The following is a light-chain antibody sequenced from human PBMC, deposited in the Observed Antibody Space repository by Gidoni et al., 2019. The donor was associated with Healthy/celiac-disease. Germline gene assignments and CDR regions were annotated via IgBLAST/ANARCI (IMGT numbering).Light chain of an antibody. CDR2: GNS. CDR1: RSNIGAGYA. Sequence: QSVLTQPPSVSGAPGPRVTLSCTGRRSNIGAGYAVPCYQQLPGTAPNLLIYGNSNRPSGVPDRFSGSKSGTSASLAITGLQAEDEADYYCQSYDSSLSAVVFGGGTKLTV. CDR3: QSYDSSLSAVV. V-gene: IGLV1-40*01. J-gene: IGLJ2*01.